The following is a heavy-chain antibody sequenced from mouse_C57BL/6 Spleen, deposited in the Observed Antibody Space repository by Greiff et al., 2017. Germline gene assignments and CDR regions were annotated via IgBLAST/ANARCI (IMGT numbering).Heavy chain of an antibody. J-gene: IGHJ3*01. CDR1: GFTFSDYG. CDR3: ARDSSGPWFAY. CDR2: ISSGSSTI. V-gene: IGHV5-17*01. D-gene: IGHD3-2*02. Sequence: VQLKQSGGGLVKPGGSLKLSCAASGFTFSDYGMHWVRQAPEKGLEWVAYISSGSSTIYDADTVKGRFTISRDNAKNTLFLQMTSLRSEDTAMYYCARDSSGPWFAYWGQGTLVTVSA.